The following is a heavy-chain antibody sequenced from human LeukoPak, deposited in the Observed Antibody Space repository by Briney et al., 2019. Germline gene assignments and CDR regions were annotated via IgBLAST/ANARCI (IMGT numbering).Heavy chain of an antibody. V-gene: IGHV1-69*04. Sequence: ASVKVSCEASGGTFSSYTISWVRQAPGQGLEWMGRIIPILGIANYAQKFQGRVTITADKSTSTAYMELSSLRSEDTAVYYCARDWGSRGENWFDPWGREPWSPSPQ. CDR1: GGTFSSYT. J-gene: IGHJ5*02. D-gene: IGHD3-16*01. CDR2: IIPILGIA. CDR3: ARDWGSRGENWFDP.